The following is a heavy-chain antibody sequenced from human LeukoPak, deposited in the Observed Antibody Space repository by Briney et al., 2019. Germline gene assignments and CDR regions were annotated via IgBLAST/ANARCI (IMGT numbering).Heavy chain of an antibody. CDR2: ISGSGGST. Sequence: PGGSLRLSCAASGFTFSSYAMSWVRQAPGKGLEWVSAISGSGGSTYYADSVKGRFTISRDNSKNTLYLQMNGLRAEDTAVYYCAKDRRVLRFLEWSNYFDYWGQGTLVTVSS. D-gene: IGHD3-3*01. CDR1: GFTFSSYA. V-gene: IGHV3-23*01. CDR3: AKDRRVLRFLEWSNYFDY. J-gene: IGHJ4*02.